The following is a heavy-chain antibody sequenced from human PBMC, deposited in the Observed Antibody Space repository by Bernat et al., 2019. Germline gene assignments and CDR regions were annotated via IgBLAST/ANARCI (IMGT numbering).Heavy chain of an antibody. V-gene: IGHV3-49*04. CDR3: ARDVYGGYFDY. CDR2: IRNKAYGGTT. D-gene: IGHD3-16*01. Sequence: EVQLVESGGDLVQPGRSLRLSCTGSGFTFGDYAMTWVRQAPGKGLEWVGFIRNKAYGGTTDYAASVAGRFSISRDDSKNIAYLQMNSLKTEDTAVYYCARDVYGGYFDYWGQGTLVTVSS. CDR1: GFTFGDYA. J-gene: IGHJ4*02.